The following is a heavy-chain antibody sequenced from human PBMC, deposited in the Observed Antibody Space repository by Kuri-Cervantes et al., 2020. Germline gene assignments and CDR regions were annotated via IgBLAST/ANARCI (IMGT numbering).Heavy chain of an antibody. CDR3: ARDSPTLEAFDY. CDR2: INPNSGGT. CDR1: GYTFTGYY. Sequence: ASVKVSCKASGYTFTGYYMHWVRQAPGQGLEWMGWINPNSGGTNYAQKFQGRVTMTRDTSISTAYMELSRLRSDDTAVYYCARDSPTLEAFDYWGQGTLVTVSS. J-gene: IGHJ4*02. D-gene: IGHD3-3*01. V-gene: IGHV1-2*02.